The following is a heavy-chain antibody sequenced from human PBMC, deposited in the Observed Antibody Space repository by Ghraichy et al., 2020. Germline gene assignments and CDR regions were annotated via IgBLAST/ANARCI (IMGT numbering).Heavy chain of an antibody. CDR2: ISYLAHT. CDR1: GGSISSDSYY. D-gene: IGHD1-14*01. V-gene: IGHV4-31*03. CDR3: ASTPGPRAYLNLFDP. Sequence: SETLSLTCTVSGGSISSDSYYCSWLRQRTGQGLEWIAYISYLAHTYSTPSLKSRVTLSMDTSKNPFSLKLTSVTAADTAVYYCASTPGPRAYLNLFDPWGQGSLVTASS. J-gene: IGHJ5*02.